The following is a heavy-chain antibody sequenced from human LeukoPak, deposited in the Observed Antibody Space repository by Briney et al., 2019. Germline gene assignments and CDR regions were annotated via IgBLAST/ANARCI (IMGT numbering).Heavy chain of an antibody. CDR2: IIPIFGTA. Sequence: SVTVSCKASVCTFSSYAISWVRQAPGQGLEWMGRIIPIFGTANYAQKFQGRVTITADKSTSTAYMELSSLRSEDTAVYYCARMYSSSPYYFDYWGQGTLVTVSS. J-gene: IGHJ4*02. V-gene: IGHV1-69*06. CDR1: VCTFSSYA. CDR3: ARMYSSSPYYFDY. D-gene: IGHD6-6*01.